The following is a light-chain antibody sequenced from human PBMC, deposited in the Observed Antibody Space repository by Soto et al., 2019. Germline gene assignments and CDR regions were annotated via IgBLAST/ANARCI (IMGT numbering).Light chain of an antibody. CDR3: PQSGTSTSWT. V-gene: IGKV3-20*01. CDR1: QSISSSY. Sequence: EIVLTQSPGTLSLSPGERATLSCRASQSISSSYLAWYQQKPGQAPRLLIYGASSRAAGIPDRFSGSGYGTDFTLTISRLEPEDFAVYYCPQSGTSTSWTFGQGTKVEIK. CDR2: GAS. J-gene: IGKJ1*01.